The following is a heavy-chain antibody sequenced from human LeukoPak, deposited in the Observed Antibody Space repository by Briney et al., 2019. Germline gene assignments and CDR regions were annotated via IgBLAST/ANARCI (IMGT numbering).Heavy chain of an antibody. Sequence: GESLKISCKGSGYSFTSYWIGWVRQMPGKGLEWMGIIYPGDSDTRYSPSFQGQVTISAAKSISTAYLQWSSLKASDTAMYYCARRLYYYDSSGYSYFDYWGQGTLVTVSS. CDR2: IYPGDSDT. V-gene: IGHV5-51*01. J-gene: IGHJ4*02. CDR3: ARRLYYYDSSGYSYFDY. D-gene: IGHD3-22*01. CDR1: GYSFTSYW.